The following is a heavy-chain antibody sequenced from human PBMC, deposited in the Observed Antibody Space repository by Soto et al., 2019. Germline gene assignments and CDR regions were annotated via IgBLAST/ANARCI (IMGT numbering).Heavy chain of an antibody. D-gene: IGHD2-21*01. V-gene: IGHV1-69*01. CDR1: GGGNLRDYR. CDR2: IIPKLGSA. J-gene: IGHJ4*02. CDR3: ARGGDGYTFGAVY. Sequence: QVQLVQSGAEVQEPGSSVKVSCKASGGGNLRDYRTTWVRRAPGQGLEWMGGIIPKLGSANYAQNFQSRVPVTADETTNTVYMELRSLRLDATAVYYCARGGDGYTFGAVYWGQGTPVTVSS.